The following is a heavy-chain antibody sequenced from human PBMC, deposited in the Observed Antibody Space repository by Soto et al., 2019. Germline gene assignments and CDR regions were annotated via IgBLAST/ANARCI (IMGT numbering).Heavy chain of an antibody. CDR2: ISGRGTNT. Sequence: EVQLLESGGGLVQPGGSLRLSCAASGFISTTTPLSWVRQAPGKGLEWVSTISGRGTNTYYADSVKGRFIISRDNLKNTVNLQRNGLGGEDTVIYYCATSCRYFDNWGQGTRVTVSA. V-gene: IGHV3-23*01. J-gene: IGHJ4*02. D-gene: IGHD6-6*01. CDR3: ATSCRYFDN. CDR1: GFISTTTP.